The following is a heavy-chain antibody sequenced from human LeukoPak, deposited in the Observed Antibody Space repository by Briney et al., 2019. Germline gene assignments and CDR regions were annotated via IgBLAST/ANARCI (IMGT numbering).Heavy chain of an antibody. CDR1: GFTSKSYA. CDR3: VKGLDYSSSQMDS. CDR2: INTNGANT. J-gene: IGHJ4*02. Sequence: GGSLRLSSSASGFTSKSYAMHCVRQAPGKGLEYVSSINTNGANTYYADSVKGRFTISRDNSRNTVYVQMNSLTPEDTAVYYCVKGLDYSSSQMDSWGQGTLVTVSS. D-gene: IGHD6-6*01. V-gene: IGHV3-64*05.